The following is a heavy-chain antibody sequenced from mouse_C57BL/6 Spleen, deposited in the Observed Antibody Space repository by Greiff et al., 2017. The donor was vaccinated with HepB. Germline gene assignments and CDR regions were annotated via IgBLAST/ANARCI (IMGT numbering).Heavy chain of an antibody. J-gene: IGHJ2*01. V-gene: IGHV1-55*01. CDR1: GYTFTSYW. CDR3: VRSSPYYFDY. Sequence: QVQLQQPGAELVKPGASVKMSCKASGYTFTSYWITWVKQRPGQGLEWIGDIYPGSGSTNYNEKFKSKATLTVYTSSSTAYMQLSSLTSEDSAVYYCVRSSPYYFDYWGQGTTLTVSS. CDR2: IYPGSGST.